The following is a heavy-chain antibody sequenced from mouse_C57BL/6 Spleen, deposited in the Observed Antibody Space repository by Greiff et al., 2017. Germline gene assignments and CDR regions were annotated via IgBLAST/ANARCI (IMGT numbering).Heavy chain of an antibody. Sequence: QVQLQQPGAELVKPGASVKLSCKASGYTFTSYWMHWVKQRPGRGLEWIGRIDPNSGGTKYNEKFKSKATLTVDKPSSTAYMQLSSLTSEDSAVXYCASSGDGYYVDWYFDVWGTGTTVTVSS. CDR3: ASSGDGYYVDWYFDV. CDR2: IDPNSGGT. J-gene: IGHJ1*03. CDR1: GYTFTSYW. V-gene: IGHV1-72*01. D-gene: IGHD2-3*01.